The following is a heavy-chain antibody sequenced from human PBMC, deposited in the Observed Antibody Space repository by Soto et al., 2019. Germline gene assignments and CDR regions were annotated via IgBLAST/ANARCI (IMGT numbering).Heavy chain of an antibody. V-gene: IGHV1-69*01. D-gene: IGHD3-16*01. CDR2: IIPIFGSA. Sequence: QVQLVQSGAEVKKPGSSVRVSCKSSGGVFSSFGLSWVRQAPGQGLEWMGGIIPIFGSANYAQKFQGRVTLTADDSTSTVYMELSSLRSEDTALYYCARGRGNSAVITTFDYWGQGTLVTVSS. J-gene: IGHJ4*02. CDR1: GGVFSSFG. CDR3: ARGRGNSAVITTFDY.